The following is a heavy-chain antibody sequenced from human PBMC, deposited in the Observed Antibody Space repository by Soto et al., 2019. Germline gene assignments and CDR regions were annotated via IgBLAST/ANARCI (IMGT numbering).Heavy chain of an antibody. CDR3: ASALPAGFFDP. V-gene: IGHV4-30-2*01. Sequence: TSETLSLTCAVSGGSISSGGYSWSWIRQPPGKGLEWIGYIYHSGSTYYNPSLKSRVTISVDRSKNQFSLKLSSVTAADTAVYYCASALPAGFFDPWGQGTLVTVSS. J-gene: IGHJ5*02. CDR1: GGSISSGGYS. CDR2: IYHSGST.